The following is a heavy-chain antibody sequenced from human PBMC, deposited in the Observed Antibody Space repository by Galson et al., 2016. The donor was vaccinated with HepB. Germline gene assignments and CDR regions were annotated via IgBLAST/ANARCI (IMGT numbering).Heavy chain of an antibody. CDR3: AKGHYGGHSGTYFHD. CDR2: ISWDSTGI. V-gene: IGHV3-9*01. Sequence: SLRLSCAASGFTFDDYGLHWVRQVPGKGLEWLSGISWDSTGIGYADSVKGRFTISRDNGKNLLYLQMSSLRAEDTALYYCAKGHYGGHSGTYFHDWGQGTLVTVSS. J-gene: IGHJ1*01. D-gene: IGHD4-23*01. CDR1: GFTFDDYG.